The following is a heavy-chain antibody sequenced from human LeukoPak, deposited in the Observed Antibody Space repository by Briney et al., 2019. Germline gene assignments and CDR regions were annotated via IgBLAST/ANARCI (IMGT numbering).Heavy chain of an antibody. CDR3: ARDPAVAGTEGYFDY. CDR2: IWYDGSNK. CDR1: GFTFSSYG. D-gene: IGHD6-19*01. J-gene: IGHJ4*02. Sequence: GGSLRLSCAASGFTFSSYGMHWVRQAPGKGLEWVAVIWYDGSNKYYAASVKGRFTISRDNSKNTLYLQMNSLRAEDTAVYYCARDPAVAGTEGYFDYWGQGTLVTVSS. V-gene: IGHV3-33*01.